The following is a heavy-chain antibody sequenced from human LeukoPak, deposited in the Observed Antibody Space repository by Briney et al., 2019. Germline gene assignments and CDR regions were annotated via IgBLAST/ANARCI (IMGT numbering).Heavy chain of an antibody. V-gene: IGHV1-24*01. CDR2: FDPEQGKT. J-gene: IGHJ6*03. CDR3: ARDQIVVPAAMSRDYYYYMDV. D-gene: IGHD2-2*01. Sequence: ASVKVSCKVSGYTLTELSMHWVRQAPGKGLEWMGGFDPEQGKTIYAQRFQGRVTMTEDTSTDTAYMELSSLRSEDTAVYYCARDQIVVPAAMSRDYYYYMDVWGKGTTVTVSS. CDR1: GYTLTELS.